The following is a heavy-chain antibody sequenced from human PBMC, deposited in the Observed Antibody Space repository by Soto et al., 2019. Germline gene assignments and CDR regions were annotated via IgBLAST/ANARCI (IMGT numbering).Heavy chain of an antibody. Sequence: QVQLVQSGAEVKKPGSSVKVSCKASGGTFSSYAISWVRQAPGQGLEWMGGIIPILGTANYAQKFQGRVTITADESTSTAYMELSSLRSEDTAVYYCARGSDGGMGCSGGSCYLDAFDIWGQGTMVTVSS. V-gene: IGHV1-69*01. D-gene: IGHD2-15*01. J-gene: IGHJ3*02. CDR3: ARGSDGGMGCSGGSCYLDAFDI. CDR2: IIPILGTA. CDR1: GGTFSSYA.